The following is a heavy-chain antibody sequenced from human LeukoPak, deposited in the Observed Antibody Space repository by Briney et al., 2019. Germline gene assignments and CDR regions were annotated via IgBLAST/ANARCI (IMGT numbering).Heavy chain of an antibody. V-gene: IGHV1-18*01. J-gene: IGHJ4*02. D-gene: IGHD4-17*01. Sequence: VASVKVSCKASGYTFTSYGISWVRQAPGQGLEWMGWISAYNGNTNYAQKLQGRVTMTTDTSTSTAYMELRSLRSDDTAVYYCATDRDYGDYLDYWGQGTLVTVSS. CDR1: GYTFTSYG. CDR3: ATDRDYGDYLDY. CDR2: ISAYNGNT.